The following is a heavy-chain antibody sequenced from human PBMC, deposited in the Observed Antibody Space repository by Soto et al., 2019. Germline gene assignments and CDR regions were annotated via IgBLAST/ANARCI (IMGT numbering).Heavy chain of an antibody. J-gene: IGHJ4*02. V-gene: IGHV1-69*13. CDR3: ARAPPLMRDSSGYYFDY. D-gene: IGHD3-22*01. Sequence: ASVKVSCKASGGTFSSYAISWVRQAPGQGLEWMGGIIPIFGTANYAQKFQGRVTITADESTSTAYMELSSLRSEDTAVYYCARAPPLMRDSSGYYFDYWGQGTLVTVSS. CDR1: GGTFSSYA. CDR2: IIPIFGTA.